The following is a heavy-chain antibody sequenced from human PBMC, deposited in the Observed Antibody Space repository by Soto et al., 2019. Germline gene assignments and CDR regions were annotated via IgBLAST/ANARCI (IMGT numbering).Heavy chain of an antibody. CDR2: IYYSGST. V-gene: IGHV4-61*01. D-gene: IGHD3-10*01. CDR1: GGSVSSGSYY. CDR3: ARDYRGSSDY. J-gene: IGHJ4*02. Sequence: SETLSLTCTVSGGSVSSGSYYWSWIRQPPGKGLEWIGYIYYSGSTNYNPSLKSRVTISVGTSKNQFSLKLSSVTAADTAVYYCARDYRGSSDYWGQGTLVTVSS.